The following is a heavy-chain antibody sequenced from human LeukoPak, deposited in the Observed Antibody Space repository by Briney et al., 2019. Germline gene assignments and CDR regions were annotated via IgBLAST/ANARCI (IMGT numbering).Heavy chain of an antibody. D-gene: IGHD3-22*01. CDR2: INTDGSST. V-gene: IGHV3-74*01. CDR1: GFTFSSYW. CDR3: ARGEKNYYDSSGYSVGDPI. J-gene: IGHJ4*02. Sequence: GGSLRLSCAASGFTFSSYWMHWVRQAPGKGLVWVSRINTDGSSTSYADSVKGRFTISRDNAKNTLYLQMNSLRAEDTAVYYCARGEKNYYDSSGYSVGDPIWGQGTLVTVSS.